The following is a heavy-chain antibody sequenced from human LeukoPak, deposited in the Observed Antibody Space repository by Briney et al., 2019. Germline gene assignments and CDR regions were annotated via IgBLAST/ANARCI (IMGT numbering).Heavy chain of an antibody. V-gene: IGHV4-31*03. J-gene: IGHJ4*02. Sequence: PSETLSLTCTVSGGSISSGGYYWSWIRQHPGKGLEWIGYIYYSGSTYYNPSLKSRVTISVDTSKNQFSLKLSSVTAADTAVYYCARASSWSSSWEFDYWGQGTLVTVSS. D-gene: IGHD6-13*01. CDR3: ARASSWSSSWEFDY. CDR2: IYYSGST. CDR1: GGSISSGGYY.